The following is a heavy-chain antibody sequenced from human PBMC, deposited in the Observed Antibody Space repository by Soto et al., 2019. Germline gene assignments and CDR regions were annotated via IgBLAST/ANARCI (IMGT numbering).Heavy chain of an antibody. V-gene: IGHV3-74*01. CDR3: TRGPRPVSTGTGAY. CDR1: GFIFKMYW. D-gene: IGHD3-10*01. J-gene: IGHJ4*02. CDR2: IYNDGTYS. Sequence: GGSLRLSCAASGFIFKMYWMHWVRQSPGKGLVWISRIYNDGTYSDYADSVRGRFTISRDNVNDTLYLQMNNLRAEDSGLYYCTRGPRPVSTGTGAYWGQGTQVTVSS.